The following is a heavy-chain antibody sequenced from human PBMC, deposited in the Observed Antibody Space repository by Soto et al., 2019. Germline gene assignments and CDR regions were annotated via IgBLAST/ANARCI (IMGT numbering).Heavy chain of an antibody. CDR3: ARGRGYSYGLDP. CDR2: ISYSGTT. CDR1: GDSISSSNNY. J-gene: IGHJ5*02. V-gene: IGHV4-30-4*01. Sequence: SETLSLTCTVSGDSISSSNNYWSWIRQPPGEGLEWIGFISYSGTTSYSPSLKSRLAISLDTSKNQFSLSLSSVTAADTAVYYCARGRGYSYGLDPWGQGTLATVS. D-gene: IGHD5-18*01.